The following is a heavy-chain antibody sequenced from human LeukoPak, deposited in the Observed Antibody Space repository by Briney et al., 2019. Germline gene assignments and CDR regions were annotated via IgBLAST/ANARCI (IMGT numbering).Heavy chain of an antibody. V-gene: IGHV1-46*01. CDR3: ARGGPQQQVDSYYYGMDV. CDR2: INPSGGST. D-gene: IGHD6-13*01. CDR1: GYTFTSYY. J-gene: IGHJ6*02. Sequence: ASVKVSCKASGYTFTSYYMHWVRQAPGQGLEWMGIINPSGGSTSYAQKFQGRVTMTRDTSTSTVYMELSSLRSEDTAVYYCARGGPQQQVDSYYYGMDVWGQGTTVTVSS.